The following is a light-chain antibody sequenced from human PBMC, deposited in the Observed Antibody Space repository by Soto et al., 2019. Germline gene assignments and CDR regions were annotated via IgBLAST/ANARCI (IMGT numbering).Light chain of an antibody. Sequence: EIVLTQSPGTLSLSPGERATLSCRASQSVNSNYLAWLQHKPGQAPRFLIYVASSRAAGIPDRFSGSGSGTDFTLSISRLEPEDFAIYYCHQYGASPLTFGPGTKVDIK. CDR2: VAS. J-gene: IGKJ3*01. CDR3: HQYGASPLT. CDR1: QSVNSNY. V-gene: IGKV3-20*01.